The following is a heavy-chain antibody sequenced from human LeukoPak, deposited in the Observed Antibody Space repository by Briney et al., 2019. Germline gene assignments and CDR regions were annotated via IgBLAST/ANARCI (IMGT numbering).Heavy chain of an antibody. D-gene: IGHD1-26*01. CDR1: GFTFSGSA. CDR2: IRSKANSYAT. J-gene: IGHJ5*02. CDR3: ARSLVVGATYPYH. V-gene: IGHV3-73*01. Sequence: GGSLRLSCAASGFTFSGSAMRWVRQASGKGLEWVGRIRSKANSYATAYAASVKGRFTISRDDSKNTAYLQMNSLKTEDTAVYYCARSLVVGATYPYHWGQGTLVTVSS.